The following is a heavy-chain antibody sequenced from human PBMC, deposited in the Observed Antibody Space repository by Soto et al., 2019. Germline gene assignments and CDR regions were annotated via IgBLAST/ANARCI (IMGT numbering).Heavy chain of an antibody. CDR1: GGTFSSYA. V-gene: IGHV1-69*01. CDR2: IIPIFGTA. Sequence: SVKVACNASGGTFSSYAISWVRQAPGQGLEWMGGIIPIFGTANYAQKFQGRVTITADESTSTAYMELSSLRSEDTAVYYCARDYVPSGPYVPIRGDYWGQGTLVTVSS. J-gene: IGHJ4*02. D-gene: IGHD3-16*01. CDR3: ARDYVPSGPYVPIRGDY.